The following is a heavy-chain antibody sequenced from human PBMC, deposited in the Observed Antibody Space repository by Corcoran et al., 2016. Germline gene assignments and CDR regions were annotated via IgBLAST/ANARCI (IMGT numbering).Heavy chain of an antibody. CDR1: GFTFSSYS. CDR3: AGVGSSSGWHGDY. Sequence: EVQLVESGGGLVQPGGSLRLSCAASGFTFSSYSMNWVRQAPGKGLEWVSYISSSSSTIYYADSVKGRFTISRDNAKNSLYLQMNSLRAEDTAVYYCAGVGSSSGWHGDYWGQGTLVTVSS. CDR2: ISSSSSTI. V-gene: IGHV3-48*04. D-gene: IGHD6-19*01. J-gene: IGHJ4*02.